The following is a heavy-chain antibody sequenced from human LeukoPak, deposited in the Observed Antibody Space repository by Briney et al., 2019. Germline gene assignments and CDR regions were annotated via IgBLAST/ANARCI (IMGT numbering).Heavy chain of an antibody. CDR3: AKYGGDLGVAFDK. CDR1: GFPFRNFW. J-gene: IGHJ4*02. Sequence: GGSLRLSCVVSGFPFRNFWMSWVRQTPGRGLQWVANINLDGSEKSYVESVKGRFTISRDNAKNSLFLQMNSLRAEDTAVYYCAKYGGDLGVAFDKWGQGTLVTVSS. V-gene: IGHV3-7*01. CDR2: INLDGSEK. D-gene: IGHD4-23*01.